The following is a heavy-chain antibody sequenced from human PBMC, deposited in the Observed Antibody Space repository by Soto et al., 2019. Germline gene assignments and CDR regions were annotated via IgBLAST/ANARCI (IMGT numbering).Heavy chain of an antibody. Sequence: PGESLKISCKGPGFIFTNFRINWVRQMPGKGLEWVGRIYPFDSYTDYSPPFQGHVTFSTDFSISTAYLQWSTLKATDGGTYYCVVTGFSGAWSFDHWGQGVLVTVSS. CDR3: VVTGFSGAWSFDH. CDR1: GFIFTNFR. CDR2: IYPFDSYT. D-gene: IGHD2-21*02. J-gene: IGHJ4*02. V-gene: IGHV5-10-1*01.